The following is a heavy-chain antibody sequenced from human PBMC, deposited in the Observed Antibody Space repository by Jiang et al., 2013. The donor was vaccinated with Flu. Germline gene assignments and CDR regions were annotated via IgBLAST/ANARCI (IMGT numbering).Heavy chain of an antibody. Sequence: GPGLVKPSETLSLTCTVSGGSISSYYWSWIRQPPGKGLEWIGYIYYSGSTNYNPSLKSRVTISVDTSKNQFSLKLSSVTAADTAVYYCARDQGLGNHYYYGMDVWGKGTTVTVSS. CDR2: IYYSGST. V-gene: IGHV4-59*01. CDR3: ARDQGLGNHYYYGMDV. CDR1: GGSISSYY. D-gene: IGHD7-27*01. J-gene: IGHJ6*04.